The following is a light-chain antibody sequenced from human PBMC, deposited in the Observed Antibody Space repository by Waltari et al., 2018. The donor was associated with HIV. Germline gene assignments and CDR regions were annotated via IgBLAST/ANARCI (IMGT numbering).Light chain of an antibody. CDR3: CSYAGSGTWV. V-gene: IGLV2-23*02. Sequence: QSALTQPASVSGSPGQSITISCAGASNDVGYYNLVYWYQQHPGKAPTLMIYDVTKRLSGDSHRFSGAKSGNMASLTISGLQGEDEADYYCCSYAGSGTWVFGGGTKVTVL. J-gene: IGLJ3*02. CDR1: SNDVGYYNL. CDR2: DVT.